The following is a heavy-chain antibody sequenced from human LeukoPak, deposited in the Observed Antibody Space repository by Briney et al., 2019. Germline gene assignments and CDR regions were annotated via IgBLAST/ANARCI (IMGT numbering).Heavy chain of an antibody. CDR2: IYYSGST. V-gene: IGHV4-39*07. Sequence: SETLSLTCTVSGGSISSSSYYWGWIRQPPGKGLEWIGSIYYSGSTYYNPSLKSRVTISVDTSKNQFSLKVSSVTAADTAVYYCARPYSSAWYFDYWGQGTLVTVSS. CDR3: ARPYSSAWYFDY. D-gene: IGHD6-19*01. CDR1: GGSISSSSYY. J-gene: IGHJ4*02.